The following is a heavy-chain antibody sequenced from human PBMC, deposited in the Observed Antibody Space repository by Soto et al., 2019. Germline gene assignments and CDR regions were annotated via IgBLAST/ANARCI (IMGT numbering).Heavy chain of an antibody. CDR2: ISAYNGNT. V-gene: IGHV1-18*01. Sequence: ASVKVSCKASGYTFTSYGISWVRQAPGQGLEWMGWISAYNGNTNYAQKLQGRVTMTTDTSTSTAYMELRSLRSDDTAVYYCARDFYCSGGSCYRFDPWGQGTLVTVSS. CDR3: ARDFYCSGGSCYRFDP. J-gene: IGHJ5*02. CDR1: GYTFTSYG. D-gene: IGHD2-15*01.